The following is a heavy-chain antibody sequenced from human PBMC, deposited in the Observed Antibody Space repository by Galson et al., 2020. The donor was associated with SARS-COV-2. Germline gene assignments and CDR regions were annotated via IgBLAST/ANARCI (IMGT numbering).Heavy chain of an antibody. J-gene: IGHJ2*01. CDR3: ARDRAPVAGSWYFDL. CDR2: MYSSGST. Sequence: GESLKISCVGSGFIVSNDYMSWVRQAPGKGLEWVSVMYSSGSTVYAESVRGRFTISRDNSKNTVYLQMDSLRAEDTAVYYCARDRAPVAGSWYFDLWGRGTLVTVSS. V-gene: IGHV3-66*01. CDR1: GFIVSNDY. D-gene: IGHD2-15*01.